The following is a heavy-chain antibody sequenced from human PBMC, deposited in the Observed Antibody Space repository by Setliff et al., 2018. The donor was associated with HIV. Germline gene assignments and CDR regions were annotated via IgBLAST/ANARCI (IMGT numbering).Heavy chain of an antibody. V-gene: IGHV3-7*01. CDR2: IKQDGSEK. CDR1: GFTFSSHW. CDR3: ATNFLYDILTGYYDY. Sequence: GGSLRLSCAASGFTFSSHWMSWIRQAPGKGLEWVASIKQDGSEKYFVDSVKGRFTISRDNAKDSMFLQMNSLRGEDTAVYYCATNFLYDILTGYYDYWGQGALVTV. J-gene: IGHJ4*02. D-gene: IGHD3-9*01.